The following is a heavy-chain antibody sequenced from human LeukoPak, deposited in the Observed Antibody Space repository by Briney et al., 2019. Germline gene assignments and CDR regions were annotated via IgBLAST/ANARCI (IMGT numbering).Heavy chain of an antibody. V-gene: IGHV3-30*02. CDR1: GFTFSSYG. J-gene: IGHJ4*02. CDR3: ARGRTGY. CDR2: IRYDGSNK. D-gene: IGHD4-17*01. Sequence: GGSLRLSCAASGFTFSSYGMHWVRQAPGKGLEWVAFIRYDGSNKYYADSVKGRFTTSRDNAKNSLYLQMNSLRAGDTAVYYCARGRTGYWGQGTLVTVSS.